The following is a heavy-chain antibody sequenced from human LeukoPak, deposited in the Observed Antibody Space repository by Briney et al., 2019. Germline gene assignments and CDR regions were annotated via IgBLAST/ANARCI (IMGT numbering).Heavy chain of an antibody. CDR3: ARRLCGGDCYSTFSY. V-gene: IGHV4-34*01. CDR1: GGSFSGYY. CDR2: MNHSGST. D-gene: IGHD2-21*02. Sequence: SDTLSLTCAVYGGSFSGYYWSWIRQPPGKGLEWIGEMNHSGSTNYNPSLKSRVTISVDTSKNQFSLKLSSVTAADTAVYYCARRLCGGDCYSTFSYWGQGTLVTVAS. J-gene: IGHJ4*02.